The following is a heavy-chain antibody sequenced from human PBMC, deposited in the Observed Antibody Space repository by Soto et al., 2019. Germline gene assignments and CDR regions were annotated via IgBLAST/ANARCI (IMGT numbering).Heavy chain of an antibody. Sequence: ASVKVSCKASGYTFTGYYMHWVRQAPGQGLEWMGWINPNSGGTNYAQKFQGWVTMTRETSISTAYLELSRLRSDDTAVYYCARGIVAIHNWFDPWGQGTRFTVSS. CDR1: GYTFTGYY. V-gene: IGHV1-2*04. J-gene: IGHJ5*02. CDR3: ARGIVAIHNWFDP. CDR2: INPNSGGT. D-gene: IGHD3-22*01.